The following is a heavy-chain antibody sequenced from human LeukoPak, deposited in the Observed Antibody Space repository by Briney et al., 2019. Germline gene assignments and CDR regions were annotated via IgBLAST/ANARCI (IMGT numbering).Heavy chain of an antibody. Sequence: TSETLSLTCTVSGGSISSGSYYWSWIRQPAGKGLEWIGRIYTSGSTNYNPSLKSRVTISVDTSKNQFSLKLSSVTAADTAVYYCAREGCTNGVCYHDYWGQGTLVTVSS. J-gene: IGHJ4*02. CDR2: IYTSGST. CDR1: GGSISSGSYY. CDR3: AREGCTNGVCYHDY. V-gene: IGHV4-61*02. D-gene: IGHD2-8*01.